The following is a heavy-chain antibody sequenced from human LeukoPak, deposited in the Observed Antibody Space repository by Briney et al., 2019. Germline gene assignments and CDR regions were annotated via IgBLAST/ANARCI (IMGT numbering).Heavy chain of an antibody. J-gene: IGHJ4*02. Sequence: ASVKVSCKASGYTFTGYYMHWVRQAPGQGLEWMGWINPNSGGTNYAQKFQGRVTMTRDTSISTAYMELSRLRSDDTAVYYCARREATDIVVVVAATYLDYWGQGTLVTVSS. CDR2: INPNSGGT. CDR3: ARREATDIVVVVAATYLDY. V-gene: IGHV1-2*02. D-gene: IGHD2-15*01. CDR1: GYTFTGYY.